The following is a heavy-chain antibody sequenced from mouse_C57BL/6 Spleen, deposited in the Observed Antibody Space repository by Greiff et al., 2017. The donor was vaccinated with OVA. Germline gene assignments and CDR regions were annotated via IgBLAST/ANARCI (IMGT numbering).Heavy chain of an antibody. D-gene: IGHD1-3*01. J-gene: IGHJ1*03. Sequence: QVQLQQPGAELVRPGSSVKLSCKASGYTFTSYWMHWVKQRPIQGLEWIGNIDPSDSETHYNQKFKDKATLTVDKSSSTAYMQLSSLTSEDSAVYYGAREWSPHWYFDVWGTGTTVTVSS. CDR1: GYTFTSYW. CDR3: AREWSPHWYFDV. CDR2: IDPSDSET. V-gene: IGHV1-52*01.